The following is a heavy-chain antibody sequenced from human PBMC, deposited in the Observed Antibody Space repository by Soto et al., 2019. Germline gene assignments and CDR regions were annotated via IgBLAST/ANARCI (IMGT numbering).Heavy chain of an antibody. CDR2: INPNSGGT. CDR1: GYTFTGYY. CDR3: ARLTVPFDIVVLPAASYDY. D-gene: IGHD2-2*01. V-gene: IGHV1-2*02. J-gene: IGHJ4*02. Sequence: QVQLVQSGAEVKKPGASVKVSCKASGYTFTGYYMHWVRQAPGQGLEWMGWINPNSGGTNYVQKFQGRVTMTRDTSISTAHLELSRLRSDDAAVYYCARLTVPFDIVVLPAASYDYWGQGTLVTVSS.